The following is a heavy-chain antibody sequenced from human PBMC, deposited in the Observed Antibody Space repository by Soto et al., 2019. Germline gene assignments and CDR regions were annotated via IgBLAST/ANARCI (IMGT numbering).Heavy chain of an antibody. J-gene: IGHJ6*02. CDR1: GFTFSNYA. D-gene: IGHD3-22*01. V-gene: IGHV3-30-3*01. CDR2: MSFDETKK. CDR3: ARSHAPYYYDTTGFFFGLDV. Sequence: QVRLVESGGGVVQPGRSLRLSCAASGFTFSNYAMHWVRQAPGKGLEWVAVMSFDETKKYNAASVEGRFTISRDNSKNTLDMQLNSLRAEDTALYYCARSHAPYYYDTTGFFFGLDVWGQGTTVVVSS.